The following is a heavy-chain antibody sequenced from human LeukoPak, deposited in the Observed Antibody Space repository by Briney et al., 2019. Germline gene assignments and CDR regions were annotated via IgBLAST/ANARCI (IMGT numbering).Heavy chain of an antibody. CDR2: ISSNGQST. V-gene: IGHV3-64*02. D-gene: IGHD3-9*01. Sequence: GGSLRLSCAASGFTFSTYAMHWVRQAPGKGLEYVSAISSNGQSTYYADSVKGRFTISRDNSENTVYLRMGSLRAEDMAVYYCARGRWVDIVTHGFDYWGQGSLVTVSS. J-gene: IGHJ4*02. CDR1: GFTFSTYA. CDR3: ARGRWVDIVTHGFDY.